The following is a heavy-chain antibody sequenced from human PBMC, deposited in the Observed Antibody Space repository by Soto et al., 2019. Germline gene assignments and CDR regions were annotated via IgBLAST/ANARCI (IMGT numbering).Heavy chain of an antibody. V-gene: IGHV3-30-3*01. Sequence: GGSLRLSCAASGFTFSSYAMHWVRQTPGKGLEWVAVISYDGSNKYYADSVKGRFTISRDNSKNTLYLQMNSLRAEDTAVYYCARAYYDFWSGSLNPWQDWFDPWGQGTLVTVSS. D-gene: IGHD3-3*01. J-gene: IGHJ5*02. CDR2: ISYDGSNK. CDR3: ARAYYDFWSGSLNPWQDWFDP. CDR1: GFTFSSYA.